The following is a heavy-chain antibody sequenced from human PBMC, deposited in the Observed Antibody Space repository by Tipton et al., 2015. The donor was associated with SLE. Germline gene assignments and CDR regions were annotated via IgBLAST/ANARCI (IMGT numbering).Heavy chain of an antibody. J-gene: IGHJ4*02. D-gene: IGHD1-26*01. CDR3: AGGIRERGLAY. Sequence: SLRLSCAASGFTFSDYWMSWVRQAPGKGLEWVANIKQDGSEKFYVDSVKGRFTISRDNAKNSLSLQMNSLRAEDTAVYYCAGGIRERGLAYWGRGTLVTVSS. CDR2: IKQDGSEK. CDR1: GFTFSDYW. V-gene: IGHV3-7*01.